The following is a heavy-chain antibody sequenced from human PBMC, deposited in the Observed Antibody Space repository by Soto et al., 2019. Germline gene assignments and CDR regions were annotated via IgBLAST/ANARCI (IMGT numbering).Heavy chain of an antibody. Sequence: EVQLLESGGGLVQPGGSLRLSCAASGFTFSSYAMSRVRQAPGKGLEWVSAISGSGGSTYYADSVKGRFTISRDNSKNTLYLQMNSLRAEDTAVYYCAKEVGSSGWYTYYYGMDVWGQGTTVTVSS. V-gene: IGHV3-23*01. D-gene: IGHD6-19*01. CDR3: AKEVGSSGWYTYYYGMDV. J-gene: IGHJ6*02. CDR2: ISGSGGST. CDR1: GFTFSSYA.